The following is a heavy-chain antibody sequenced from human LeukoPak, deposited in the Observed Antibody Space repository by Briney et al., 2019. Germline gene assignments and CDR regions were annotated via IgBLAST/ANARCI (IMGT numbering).Heavy chain of an antibody. D-gene: IGHD5-24*01. CDR2: ISSSSSYI. CDR1: GFTFSSYT. CDR3: ARDPARDGYPYSFDY. V-gene: IGHV3-21*01. J-gene: IGHJ4*02. Sequence: GGSLRLSCAASGFTFSSYTLNWVRQAPGKGLEWVSSISSSSSYIYYADSVKGRFTISRDNSKNTLYLQMDSLRGEDTAVYYCARDPARDGYPYSFDYWGQGTLVTVSS.